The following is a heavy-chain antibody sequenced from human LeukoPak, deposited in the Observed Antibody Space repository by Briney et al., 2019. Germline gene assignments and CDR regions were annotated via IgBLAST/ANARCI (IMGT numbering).Heavy chain of an antibody. CDR1: GYTFTSYG. Sequence: GASVKVSCKASGYTFTSYGISWVRQAPGQGLEWMGWISAYNGNTNYAQKLQGRVTMTTDTSTSTAYMELRSLRSDDTAVYYCARIFDCSSTSCYLNWFDPWGQGTLVTVSS. CDR2: ISAYNGNT. V-gene: IGHV1-18*01. D-gene: IGHD2-2*01. J-gene: IGHJ5*02. CDR3: ARIFDCSSTSCYLNWFDP.